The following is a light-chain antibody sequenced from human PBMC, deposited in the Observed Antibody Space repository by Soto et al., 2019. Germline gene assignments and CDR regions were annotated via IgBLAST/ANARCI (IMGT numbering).Light chain of an antibody. Sequence: QSALPKPASVAGSHGQSITISCTGTNSDVGGYHYVSWYQQHPGKAPKLMICDVSNPPLGVSNRFSGSKSGNTASLTISGLQAEDEADYYCSSYTSSSTDVFGTGTKVTVL. CDR1: NSDVGGYHY. CDR3: SSYTSSSTDV. J-gene: IGLJ1*01. V-gene: IGLV2-14*03. CDR2: DVS.